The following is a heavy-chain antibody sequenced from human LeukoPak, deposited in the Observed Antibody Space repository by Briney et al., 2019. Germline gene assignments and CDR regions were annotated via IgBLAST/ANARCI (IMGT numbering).Heavy chain of an antibody. J-gene: IGHJ5*02. CDR2: INHSGST. V-gene: IGHV4-34*01. Sequence: SETLSLTCAVYGGSFSGYYWSWIRQPPGKGLEWIGEINHSGSTNYNPSLKSRVTISVDTSKNQFSLKLSSVTAADTAVYYCARKPHWFDPWGQGTLVTVSS. CDR1: GGSFSGYY. CDR3: ARKPHWFDP.